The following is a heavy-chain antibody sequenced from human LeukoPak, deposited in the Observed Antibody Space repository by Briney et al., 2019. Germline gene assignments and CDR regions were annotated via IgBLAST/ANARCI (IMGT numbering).Heavy chain of an antibody. J-gene: IGHJ3*02. Sequence: SQTLSLTCAISGDSVSSDSAAWNWIRQSPSRGLEWLGRTYYRSKWHNDYAVSAKSRIIINPDTSRNQFSLQLNSVTPEDTAVYYCARDGDDTNAFDIWGQGTKVTVSS. V-gene: IGHV6-1*01. CDR3: ARDGDDTNAFDI. CDR2: TYYRSKWHN. D-gene: IGHD3-10*01. CDR1: GDSVSSDSAA.